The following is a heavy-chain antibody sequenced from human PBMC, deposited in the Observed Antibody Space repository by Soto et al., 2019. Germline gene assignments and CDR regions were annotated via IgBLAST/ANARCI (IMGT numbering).Heavy chain of an antibody. J-gene: IGHJ4*02. D-gene: IGHD1-26*01. CDR3: AGQTSRISGHLY. Sequence: PSETLSLTCTVSVGSISSYYWSWIRQPPGKGLEWIGYIYYSGSTNYNPSLKSRVTISVDTSKNQFSLKLSSVTAADTAVYYCAGQTSRISGHLYWGQGALVTVSS. CDR1: VGSISSYY. CDR2: IYYSGST. V-gene: IGHV4-59*12.